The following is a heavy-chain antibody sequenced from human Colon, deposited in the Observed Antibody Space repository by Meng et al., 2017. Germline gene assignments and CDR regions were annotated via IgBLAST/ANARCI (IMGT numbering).Heavy chain of an antibody. CDR1: GVTFNNCA. Sequence: VEPGQTGAEVRKPGSSVKLSCKASGVTFNNCAFNWVRQAPGQGLEWMGEIIPIFGKTNYAQKFQGRVTITADGSTNTSFMELSSLISEDSAVYYCARERVATTAVDFWGLGTLVTVSS. CDR2: IIPIFGKT. D-gene: IGHD1-1*01. CDR3: ARERVATTAVDF. J-gene: IGHJ4*02. V-gene: IGHV1-69*01.